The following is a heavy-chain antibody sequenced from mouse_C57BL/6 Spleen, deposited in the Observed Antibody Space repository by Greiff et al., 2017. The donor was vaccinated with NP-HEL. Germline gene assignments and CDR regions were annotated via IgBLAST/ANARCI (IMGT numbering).Heavy chain of an antibody. CDR1: GFNITDYY. D-gene: IGHD1-1*01. J-gene: IGHJ4*01. V-gene: IGHV14-1*01. CDR3: TTHHSSYYAMDY. Sequence: EVQLQQSGAELVRPGASVKLSCTASGFNITDYYMHWVKQRPEQGLEWIGRIDPEDGDTEYAPKFQGKATMTADTSSNTAYLQLSSLTSEDTAVYYCTTHHSSYYAMDYWGQGTSVTVSS. CDR2: IDPEDGDT.